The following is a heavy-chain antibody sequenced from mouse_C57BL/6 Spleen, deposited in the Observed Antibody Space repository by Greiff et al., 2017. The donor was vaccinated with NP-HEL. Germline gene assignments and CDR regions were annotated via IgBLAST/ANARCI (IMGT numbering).Heavy chain of an antibody. Sequence: EVQLQQSGAELVRPGASVKLSCTASGFNIKDYYMHWVKQRPEQGLEWIGRIDPEDGDTEYAPKFQGKATMTADTSSNTAYLQLSSLTAEDTAVYYCTSASGWGFAYWGQGTLVTVSA. CDR3: TSASGWGFAY. D-gene: IGHD2-2*01. CDR2: IDPEDGDT. J-gene: IGHJ3*01. CDR1: GFNIKDYY. V-gene: IGHV14-1*01.